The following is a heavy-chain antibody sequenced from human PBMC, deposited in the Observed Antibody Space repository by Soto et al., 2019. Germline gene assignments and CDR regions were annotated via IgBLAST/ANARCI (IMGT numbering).Heavy chain of an antibody. V-gene: IGHV1-18*01. D-gene: IGHD1-1*01. Sequence: QVHLVQSGAEVKKPGASVKVSCKGSGYTFTSYGITWVRQAPGQGLEWMGWISAHNGNTNYAQKLQGRVTVTRDTSTSRGYMELRSLRSADTAVYYCARGRYGDYWGQGALVTVSS. CDR3: ARGRYGDY. J-gene: IGHJ4*02. CDR2: ISAHNGNT. CDR1: GYTFTSYG.